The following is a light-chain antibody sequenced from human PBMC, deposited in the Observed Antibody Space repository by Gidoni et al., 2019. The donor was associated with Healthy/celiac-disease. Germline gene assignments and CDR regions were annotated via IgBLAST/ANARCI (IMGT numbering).Light chain of an antibody. J-gene: IGKJ3*01. CDR3: QQYYSTLLVT. Sequence: DIVMTQSPDSLAVSLGERATINCKSSQSVLYSSNNKNYLAWYRRSSHDQPPKLLIYWASTRESGVPDRFSGSGSGTDFTLTISSLQAEDVAVYYCQQYYSTLLVTFGPGTKVDIK. V-gene: IGKV4-1*01. CDR2: WAS. CDR1: QSVLYSSNNKNY.